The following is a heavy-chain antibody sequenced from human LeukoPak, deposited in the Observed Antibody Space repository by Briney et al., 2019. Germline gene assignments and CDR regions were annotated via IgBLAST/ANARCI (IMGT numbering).Heavy chain of an antibody. J-gene: IGHJ3*02. Sequence: GGSLRLSCAVSGFTVRSNFMTWVRQAPEKGLEWVSTFYSGGRTYYSDSVKGRFTISRDESKNTLYLQMNSLRAEDTAVYYCAKDSMIVVVSNAFDIWGQGTMVTVSS. V-gene: IGHV3-53*01. CDR2: FYSGGRT. CDR3: AKDSMIVVVSNAFDI. CDR1: GFTVRSNF. D-gene: IGHD3-22*01.